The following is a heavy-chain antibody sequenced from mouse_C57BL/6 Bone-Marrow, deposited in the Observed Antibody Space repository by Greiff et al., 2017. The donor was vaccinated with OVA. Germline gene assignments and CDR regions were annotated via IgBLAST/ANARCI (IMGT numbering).Heavy chain of an antibody. D-gene: IGHD2-3*01. CDR3: ARLYDGYWGFAY. CDR2: IHPNSGST. CDR1: GYTFTSYW. J-gene: IGHJ3*01. V-gene: IGHV1-64*01. Sequence: QVQLQQPGAELVKPGASVKLSCKASGYTFTSYWMHWVKQRPGQGLEWIGMIHPNSGSTNYNEKFKSKATLTVDKSSSTAYMQLSSLTSEDSAVYYCARLYDGYWGFAYWGQGTLVTVSA.